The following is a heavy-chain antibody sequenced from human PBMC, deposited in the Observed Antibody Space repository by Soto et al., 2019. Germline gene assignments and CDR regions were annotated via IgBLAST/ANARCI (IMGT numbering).Heavy chain of an antibody. D-gene: IGHD3-10*01. Sequence: GGSLRLSCAASGFTFSGSAMHWVRQASGKGLEWVGRIRSKANSYATAYAASVKGRFTISRDDSKNTAYLQMNSLKTEDTAVYYCTMGGSGSFVYYYGMDVWGQGTTVTVSS. CDR2: IRSKANSYAT. CDR1: GFTFSGSA. V-gene: IGHV3-73*01. J-gene: IGHJ6*02. CDR3: TMGGSGSFVYYYGMDV.